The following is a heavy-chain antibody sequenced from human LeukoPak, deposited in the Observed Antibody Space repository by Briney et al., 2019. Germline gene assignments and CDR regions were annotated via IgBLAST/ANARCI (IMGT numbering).Heavy chain of an antibody. V-gene: IGHV4-4*07. CDR3: ARNLGSNWFDP. CDR2: IHSSGST. J-gene: IGHJ5*02. Sequence: SETLSLTCTVSGGSINSYYWSWIRQPAGKGLEWIGRIHSSGSTNYNPSLKSRVTMSLDASKNQFSLRLTSVTAADSAVYFCARNLGSNWFDPWGQGTLVTVSS. CDR1: GGSINSYY.